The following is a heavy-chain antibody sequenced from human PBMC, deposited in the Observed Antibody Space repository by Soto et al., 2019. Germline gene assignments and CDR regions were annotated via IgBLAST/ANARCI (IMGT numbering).Heavy chain of an antibody. Sequence: SETLSLTCTVSGSSINSSGYYWGWIRQPPGKGLEWIGSMFYGVSTYYNPSLKSRVTVSVDTSKNQFSLNLRSVTTADTAVYYCARLPSRHLVDYWGQGTLVTVSS. D-gene: IGHD3-3*02. J-gene: IGHJ4*02. CDR1: GSSINSSGYY. V-gene: IGHV4-39*01. CDR2: MFYGVST. CDR3: ARLPSRHLVDY.